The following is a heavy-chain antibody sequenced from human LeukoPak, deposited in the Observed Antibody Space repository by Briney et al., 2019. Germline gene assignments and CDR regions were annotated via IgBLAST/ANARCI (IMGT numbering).Heavy chain of an antibody. J-gene: IGHJ4*02. CDR3: ARDKGGATRFDY. CDR1: GYTFTGYY. V-gene: IGHV1-2*02. CDR2: INPNSGGT. Sequence: ASVKVSCKASGYTFTGYYMHWERQASGQGLEWMGWINPNSGGTNYAQKFQGRVTMTRDTSISTAYMELSRLRSDDTAVYYCARDKGGATRFDYWGQGTLVTVSS. D-gene: IGHD1-26*01.